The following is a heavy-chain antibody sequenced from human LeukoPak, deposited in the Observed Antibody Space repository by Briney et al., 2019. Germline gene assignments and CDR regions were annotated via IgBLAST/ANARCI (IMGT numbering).Heavy chain of an antibody. D-gene: IGHD3-10*01. CDR2: ISSSSTYI. J-gene: IGHJ4*02. CDR1: GFGFSSYS. CDR3: ASGPLSRYGSGSYYKN. Sequence: GGSLRLSCVASGFGFSSYSMSWVRQAPGKGLEWVSFISSSSTYIYYTDSVRGRFTISRDNAEKSVYLQMNSLRAEDTAVYYCASGPLSRYGSGSYYKNWGQGTLVTVSS. V-gene: IGHV3-21*01.